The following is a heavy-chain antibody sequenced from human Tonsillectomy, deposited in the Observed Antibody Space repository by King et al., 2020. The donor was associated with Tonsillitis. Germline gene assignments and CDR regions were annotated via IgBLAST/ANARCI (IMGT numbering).Heavy chain of an antibody. D-gene: IGHD3-3*01. J-gene: IGHJ3*02. Sequence: EVQLVESGGTLVQPGGSLRLSCAASELSISDHYMDWVRQAPGKGPEWVGRSRTKTKNYSTAYAASVDGRFTISRDDSKNSLYLQMNSLQTEETAVYYCVRVMEGSAFEIWGQGTMVTVSP. CDR1: ELSISDHY. CDR3: VRVMEGSAFEI. V-gene: IGHV3-72*01. CDR2: SRTKTKNYST.